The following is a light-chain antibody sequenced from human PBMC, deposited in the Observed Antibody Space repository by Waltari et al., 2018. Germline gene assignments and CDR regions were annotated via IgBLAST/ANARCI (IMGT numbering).Light chain of an antibody. CDR1: QSLTSY. CDR3: QQYYTTPYT. CDR2: DGS. V-gene: IGKV3-11*01. Sequence: EIVLTQSPATLSLSPGERATLSCRASQSLTSYLAWYQQKPGQPPRLLIYDGSHRDTGIPARFSGSGSGTDFTLTISSLEPEDFAVYYCQQYYTTPYTFGQGTKLEIK. J-gene: IGKJ2*01.